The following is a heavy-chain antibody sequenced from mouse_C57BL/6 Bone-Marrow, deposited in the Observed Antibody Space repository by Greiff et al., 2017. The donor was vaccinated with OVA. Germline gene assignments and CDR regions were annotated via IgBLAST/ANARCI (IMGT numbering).Heavy chain of an antibody. CDR3: ARLHYGNYYVDY. Sequence: QVQLQQPGAELVKPGASVKLSCKASGYTFTSYWMHWVKQRPGQGLEWIGMIHPNSGSTNYNEKFKSKATLTVDKSSSTAYMQLSSLTSEDSAVYYCARLHYGNYYVDYWGQGTTLTVSS. CDR2: IHPNSGST. CDR1: GYTFTSYW. J-gene: IGHJ2*01. D-gene: IGHD2-1*01. V-gene: IGHV1-64*01.